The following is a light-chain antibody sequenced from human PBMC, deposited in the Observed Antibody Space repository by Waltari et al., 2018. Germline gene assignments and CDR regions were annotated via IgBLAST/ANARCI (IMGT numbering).Light chain of an antibody. V-gene: IGKV4-1*01. CDR2: WAS. J-gene: IGKJ1*01. CDR1: QSLLYTSNSKNY. Sequence: DIVMTQSPGSLAVSLGERATLNCKSSQSLLYTSNSKNYLAWYQQRPGQAPRLLLYWASTRQVGVPDRFTGSGSGTDFSLTITSLQAEDVAVYYCQQYFSTPPWTFGQGTKVEIK. CDR3: QQYFSTPPWT.